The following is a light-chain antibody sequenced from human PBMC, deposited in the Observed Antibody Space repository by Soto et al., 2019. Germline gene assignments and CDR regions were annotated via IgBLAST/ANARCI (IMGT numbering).Light chain of an antibody. CDR3: QQYGTSFLT. Sequence: DIVLTQSPGTLSLSPGERATLSCRTSQSVSSNYLAWYQQKPGQAPRLLIYGASTSATGIPDRFSGCGSGADFTLTISRLEPEDFAVYYCQQYGTSFLTFGQGTKVEIK. V-gene: IGKV3-20*01. J-gene: IGKJ1*01. CDR1: QSVSSNY. CDR2: GAS.